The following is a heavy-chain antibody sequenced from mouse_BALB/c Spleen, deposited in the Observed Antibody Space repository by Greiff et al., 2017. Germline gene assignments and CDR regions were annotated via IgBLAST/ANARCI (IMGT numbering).Heavy chain of an antibody. CDR3: ARDHYYGYWYFDV. J-gene: IGHJ1*01. Sequence: VKLMESGPGLVAPSQSLSITCTVSGFSLTGYGVNWVRQPPGKGLEWLGMIWGDGSTDYNSALKSRLSISKDNSKSQVFLKMNSLQTDDTARYYCARDHYYGYWYFDVWGAGTTVTVSS. V-gene: IGHV2-6-7*01. CDR1: GFSLTGYG. CDR2: IWGDGST. D-gene: IGHD1-2*01.